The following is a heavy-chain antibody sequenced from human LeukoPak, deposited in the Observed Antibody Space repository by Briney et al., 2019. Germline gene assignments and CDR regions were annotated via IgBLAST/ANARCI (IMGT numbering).Heavy chain of an antibody. J-gene: IGHJ4*02. CDR3: AKQIVVVPADVDY. D-gene: IGHD2-2*01. V-gene: IGHV3-53*01. Sequence: GGSLRLSCEASGLSVSTNYMSWVRQAPGKGLEWVSVIYSGGSTYYADSVKGRFTISRDNSKNTLYLQMNSLRAEDTAVYYCAKQIVVVPADVDYWGQGTLVTVSS. CDR2: IYSGGST. CDR1: GLSVSTNY.